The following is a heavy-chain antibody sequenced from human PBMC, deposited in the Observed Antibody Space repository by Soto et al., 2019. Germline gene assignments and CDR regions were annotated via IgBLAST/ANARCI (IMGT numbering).Heavy chain of an antibody. D-gene: IGHD2-15*01. CDR3: AKRRGAGGHFDY. Sequence: DVPLLASGGGLVQPEGSLRLSCAASGFTFSSYALGWVRQGPGKGLEWVAVVSIGGSTHYADSVRGRFTISRDNSKYTLSLQMNSLTAEDTAVYFCAKRRGAGGHFDYWGQGALVTVSS. CDR2: VSIGGST. CDR1: GFTFSSYA. V-gene: IGHV3-23*01. J-gene: IGHJ4*02.